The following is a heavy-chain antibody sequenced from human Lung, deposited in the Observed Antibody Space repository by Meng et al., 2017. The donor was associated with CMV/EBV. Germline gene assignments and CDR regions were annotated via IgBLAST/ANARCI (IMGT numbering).Heavy chain of an antibody. D-gene: IGHD4-11*01. V-gene: IGHV3-15*01. CDR2: IKRITDGGTT. CDR1: GFTFSNAW. J-gene: IGHJ4*02. CDR3: STMTTVSTIGCPFDY. Sequence: GGSLRLSXAASGFTFSNAWMNWVRQAPGKGLEWVGRIKRITDGGTTDYAAPVKGRFTISRDDSLNTLYLQMSSLKTEDTAVYYCSTMTTVSTIGCPFDYWGQGTLVTVSS.